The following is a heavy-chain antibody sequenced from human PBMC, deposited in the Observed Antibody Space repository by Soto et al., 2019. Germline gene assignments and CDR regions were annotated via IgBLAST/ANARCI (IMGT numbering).Heavy chain of an antibody. J-gene: IGHJ4*02. CDR2: INAGNGNT. Sequence: ASVQVACKASGYTFTSYAVHWVRQAHGQRLEWMGWINAGNGNTKYSQKFQGRGTITRDTSASTAYMELSSLRSEDTAVYYCARSIVVVTALDYWGQGTLVTVSS. CDR3: ARSIVVVTALDY. V-gene: IGHV1-3*01. D-gene: IGHD2-21*02. CDR1: GYTFTSYA.